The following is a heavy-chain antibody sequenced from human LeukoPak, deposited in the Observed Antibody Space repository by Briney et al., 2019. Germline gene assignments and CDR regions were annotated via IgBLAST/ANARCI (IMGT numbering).Heavy chain of an antibody. J-gene: IGHJ3*02. CDR1: GFNFNDYN. CDR3: ARERDIVVVPAAMGDAFDI. CDR2: ISSTSTNI. D-gene: IGHD2-2*01. Sequence: PGGSLRLSCAASGFNFNDYNMNWVRQAPGKGLEWVSSISSTSTNINYADSVKGRFTISRDNAKNSLYLQMNSLRAEDTAVYYCARERDIVVVPAAMGDAFDIWGQGTMVTVSS. V-gene: IGHV3-21*01.